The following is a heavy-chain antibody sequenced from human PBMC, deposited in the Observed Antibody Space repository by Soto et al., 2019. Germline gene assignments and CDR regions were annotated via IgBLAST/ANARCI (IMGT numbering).Heavy chain of an antibody. Sequence: EVQLVESGGDLVQPGGSLRLSCAASGFTFSNYWMHWVRQAPGKGLMWVSRINTDGSRATYADSVQGRFGISRDNAKNTVYLQMNSLRAEDTAVYYCARVKLGSCDWVDPWGQGTLVTVSS. D-gene: IGHD3-10*01. CDR3: ARVKLGSCDWVDP. V-gene: IGHV3-74*01. CDR1: GFTFSNYW. CDR2: INTDGSRA. J-gene: IGHJ5*02.